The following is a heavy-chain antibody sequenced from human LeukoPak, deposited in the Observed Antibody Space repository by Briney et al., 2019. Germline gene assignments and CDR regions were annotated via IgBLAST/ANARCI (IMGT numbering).Heavy chain of an antibody. Sequence: GGSLRLSCAASGFSVSSNYMTWVRQAPGKGLEWVSVIYGGGSTYYAESVKGRFAISRDNSKNTLYLQMNSLRAEDTAVYYCAKSPYGLGTYAIAGDYWGQGTLVTVSS. CDR3: AKSPYGLGTYAIAGDY. J-gene: IGHJ4*02. CDR2: IYGGGST. D-gene: IGHD3-10*01. V-gene: IGHV3-53*01. CDR1: GFSVSSNY.